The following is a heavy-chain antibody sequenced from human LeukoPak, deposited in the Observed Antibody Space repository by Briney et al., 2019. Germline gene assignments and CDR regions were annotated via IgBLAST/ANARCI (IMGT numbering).Heavy chain of an antibody. CDR3: AKDQTPMDSGTYGFDY. Sequence: ASVKVSCKASGYTFINNWMHWVRQAPGQGLEWIGLINPTGTGTLYAQKFQGRVTMTRDMSTSTDYMELSSLRSEDTAVYYCAKDQTPMDSGTYGFDYWGQGTLVTVSS. CDR1: GYTFINNW. J-gene: IGHJ4*02. D-gene: IGHD1-26*01. CDR2: INPTGTGT. V-gene: IGHV1-46*01.